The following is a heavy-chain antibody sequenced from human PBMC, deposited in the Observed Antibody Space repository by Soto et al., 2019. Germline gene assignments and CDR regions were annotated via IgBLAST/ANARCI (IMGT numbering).Heavy chain of an antibody. V-gene: IGHV3-30-3*01. CDR3: ARDLGWRRREIAAAASYYYYGMDV. CDR1: GFTFSNYA. D-gene: IGHD6-13*01. Sequence: PGGSLRLSCAASGFTFSNYAMHWVRQAPGKGLEWVAVISYDGSNKYYADSVKGRFTISRDNSKNTLYLQMNSLRAEDTAVYYCARDLGWRRREIAAAASYYYYGMDVWGQGTTVTVSS. J-gene: IGHJ6*02. CDR2: ISYDGSNK.